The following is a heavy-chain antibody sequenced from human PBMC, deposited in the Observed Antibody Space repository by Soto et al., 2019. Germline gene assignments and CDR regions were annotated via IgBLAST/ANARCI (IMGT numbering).Heavy chain of an antibody. CDR3: ARRDSGGFFRFFDS. J-gene: IGHJ4*02. D-gene: IGHD2-15*01. CDR1: GGSLSTNP. CDR2: TGSGTGPG. Sequence: QVQLVQSGTEVKMPGSSVKVSCKPSGGSLSTNPISWVRQAPGQGLEWMGGTGSGTGPGNHAQKFQGRLTVTAEKSTGTVYMELTNLSSEDTAVYYCARRDSGGFFRFFDSWGQGNLVTVSS. V-gene: IGHV1-69*06.